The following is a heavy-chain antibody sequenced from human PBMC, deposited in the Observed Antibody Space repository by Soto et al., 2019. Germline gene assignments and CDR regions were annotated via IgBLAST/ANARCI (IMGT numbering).Heavy chain of an antibody. CDR1: GFTFGDYT. Sequence: GGSLILSCTTSGFTFGDYTMSWFRQAPGKGLEWVGFIRRKVNGATTEYAASVRGRFTISRGDSKSVAYLQMSNLQIEDSAVYFCARKSVPGTYYFDYWGQGSQVTVSS. V-gene: IGHV3-49*03. CDR2: IRRKVNGATT. CDR3: ARKSVPGTYYFDY. D-gene: IGHD6-13*01. J-gene: IGHJ4*02.